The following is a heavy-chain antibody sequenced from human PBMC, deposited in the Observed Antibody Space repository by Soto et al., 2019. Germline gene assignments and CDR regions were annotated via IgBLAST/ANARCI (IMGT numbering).Heavy chain of an antibody. J-gene: IGHJ1*01. Sequence: PGGSLRLSCAASGFTFADYAMHWVRQVPGKGVEGVSGINWNSGSIGYGDSVKGRFAISRDNAKNSLHLQMNSLSAEDTAFYYCVKDESINWYSGHFRHWGQGTLVTVSS. CDR1: GFTFADYA. D-gene: IGHD6-13*01. V-gene: IGHV3-9*01. CDR2: INWNSGSI. CDR3: VKDESINWYSGHFRH.